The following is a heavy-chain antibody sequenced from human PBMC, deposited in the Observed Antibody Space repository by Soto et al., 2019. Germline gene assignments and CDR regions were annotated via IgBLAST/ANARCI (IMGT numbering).Heavy chain of an antibody. V-gene: IGHV3-48*02. Sequence: GGSLRLSCAASGFTFSSYSMNWVRQASGKGLEWVSYISSSSSTIYYADSVKGRFTISRDNAKNSLYLQMNSLRDEDTAVYYCARDLYYDFWSGYYRDSYNWSDPWGQGTLVTVSS. CDR1: GFTFSSYS. CDR2: ISSSSSTI. J-gene: IGHJ5*02. D-gene: IGHD3-3*01. CDR3: ARDLYYDFWSGYYRDSYNWSDP.